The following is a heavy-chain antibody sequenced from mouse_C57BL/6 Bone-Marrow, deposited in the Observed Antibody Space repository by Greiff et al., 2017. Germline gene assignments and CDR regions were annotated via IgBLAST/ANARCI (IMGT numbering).Heavy chain of an antibody. Sequence: VQLQESGAELARPGASVKLSCKASGYTFTSYGISWVKQRTGQGLEWIGEIYPRSGNTYYNEKFKGKATLTADKSSSTAYMELRSLTSEDSAVYFCASDGYPWAMDYWGQGTSVTVSS. J-gene: IGHJ4*01. V-gene: IGHV1-81*01. CDR3: ASDGYPWAMDY. CDR2: IYPRSGNT. D-gene: IGHD2-3*01. CDR1: GYTFTSYG.